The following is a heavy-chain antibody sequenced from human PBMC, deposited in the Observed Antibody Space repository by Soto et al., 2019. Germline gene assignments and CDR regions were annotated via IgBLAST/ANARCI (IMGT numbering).Heavy chain of an antibody. CDR3: ARARAKYYYYYMDV. J-gene: IGHJ6*03. V-gene: IGHV4-59*01. Sequence: SESMSLTCTLSRGSISSYYWSWLRQPPGKGLEWIGYIYYSGSTNYNPSRKSRVTIAVDTSKNQFSLKLSSVTAADTAVYYCARARAKYYYYYMDVRGKGTTVT. CDR2: IYYSGST. CDR1: RGSISSYY.